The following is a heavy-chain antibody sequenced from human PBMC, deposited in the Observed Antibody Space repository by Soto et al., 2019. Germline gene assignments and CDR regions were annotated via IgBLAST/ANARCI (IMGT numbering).Heavy chain of an antibody. CDR3: ARGHFSWEPRGAINA. V-gene: IGHV1-8*01. CDR2: MNPNSGNT. J-gene: IGHJ6*02. D-gene: IGHD1-26*01. Sequence: GQGLEWMGWMNPNSGNTAYAQKFQGRVTMTRNTSTSTAYMELSSLKSEDTAVYHSARGHFSWEPRGAINAWGQGSPFTDSS.